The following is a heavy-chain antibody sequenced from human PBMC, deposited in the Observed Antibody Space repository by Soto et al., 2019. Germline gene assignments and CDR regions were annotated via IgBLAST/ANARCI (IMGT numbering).Heavy chain of an antibody. CDR3: ARDRDIVVVVAADYGMDV. Sequence: QVQLVQYGAEVKKPGSSVKVSCKASGGTFSSYAISWVRQAPGQGLEWMGGIIPIFGTANYAQKCQGRVTKTADESTSTTYMELSSLISEDMAVYYCARDRDIVVVVAADYGMDVWGQGTTVTVSS. V-gene: IGHV1-69*01. J-gene: IGHJ6*02. CDR2: IIPIFGTA. CDR1: GGTFSSYA. D-gene: IGHD2-15*01.